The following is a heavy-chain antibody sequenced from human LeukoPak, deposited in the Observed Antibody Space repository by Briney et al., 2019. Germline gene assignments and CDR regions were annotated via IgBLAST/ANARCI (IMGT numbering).Heavy chain of an antibody. CDR3: ARSVAVAGYYYYGMDV. CDR1: GFTVSSNY. J-gene: IGHJ6*02. V-gene: IGHV3-66*01. Sequence: GGSLRLSCAASGFTVSSNYMSWVRQAPGKGLEWVSVIYSGGSTYYADSVKGRFTISRDNSKNTLYLQMNSLRAEDTAVYYCARSVAVAGYYYYGMDVWGQGTTVTVSS. CDR2: IYSGGST. D-gene: IGHD6-19*01.